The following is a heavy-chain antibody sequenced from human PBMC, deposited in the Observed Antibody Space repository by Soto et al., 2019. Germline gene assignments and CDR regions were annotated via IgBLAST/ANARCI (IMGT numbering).Heavy chain of an antibody. V-gene: IGHV4-4*02. Sequence: QVQLQESGPGLVKPSGTLSLTCAVSGGSIRSSNWWSWVRQPPGKGLEWIGEIYHSGSTNYNPSLKRRVTISVDKSKNPFSLELSSVTAADTAVYYCARGISGGDGMDVWGQGTTVTVSS. D-gene: IGHD1-26*01. CDR2: IYHSGST. CDR3: ARGISGGDGMDV. J-gene: IGHJ6*02. CDR1: GGSIRSSNW.